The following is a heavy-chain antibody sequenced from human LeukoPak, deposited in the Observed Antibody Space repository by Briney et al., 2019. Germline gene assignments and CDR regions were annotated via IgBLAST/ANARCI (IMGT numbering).Heavy chain of an antibody. CDR3: AGGSLAYFDY. CDR2: INSDGSST. V-gene: IGHV3-74*01. Sequence: GGSLRLSCVASGFTFSSYAMSWVRQAPGKGLVWVSRINSDGSSTSYADSVKGRFTISRDNAKNTLYLQMNSLRAEDTAVYYCAGGSLAYFDYWGQGTLVTVSS. J-gene: IGHJ4*02. CDR1: GFTFSSYA. D-gene: IGHD6-6*01.